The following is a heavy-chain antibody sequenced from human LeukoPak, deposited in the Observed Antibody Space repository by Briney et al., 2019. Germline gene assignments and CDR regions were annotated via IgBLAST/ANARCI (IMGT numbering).Heavy chain of an antibody. CDR3: ARGVPGDAGIAAAGSNWFDP. V-gene: IGHV4-34*01. CDR1: GGSFSGYY. D-gene: IGHD6-13*01. J-gene: IGHJ5*02. CDR2: INHSRST. Sequence: SETLSLTCAVYGGSFSGYYWSWIRQPPGKGLEWMGEINHSRSTNYNPSLKSRVTISVDTSKNQFSLKLSSVTAADTAVYYCARGVPGDAGIAAAGSNWFDPWGQGTLVTVSS.